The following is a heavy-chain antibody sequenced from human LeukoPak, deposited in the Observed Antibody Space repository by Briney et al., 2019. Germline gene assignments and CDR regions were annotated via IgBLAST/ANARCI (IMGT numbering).Heavy chain of an antibody. V-gene: IGHV3-74*01. D-gene: IGHD5/OR15-5a*01. J-gene: IGHJ4*02. CDR3: ARDLASSTDY. CDR1: GFTFSSSW. Sequence: PGGSLRLSCAASGFTFSSSWMHWVRQGPGKGLVWVSCTNSDGSTTSYADSVKGRLTISRDNAKNTLYLQMNSLRAEDTAVYYCARDLASSTDYWGQGTLVTVFS. CDR2: TNSDGSTT.